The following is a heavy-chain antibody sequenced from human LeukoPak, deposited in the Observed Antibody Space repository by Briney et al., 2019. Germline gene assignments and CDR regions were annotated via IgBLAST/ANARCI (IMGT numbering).Heavy chain of an antibody. CDR2: INPDSGGT. V-gene: IGHV1-2*02. CDR1: GYTFTGYY. D-gene: IGHD6-19*01. CDR3: GRDQQQWLPTIADY. Sequence: ASVNVSCKASGYTFTGYYMHWVRQAPGQGLEWMGWINPDSGGTNYAQNLQGRVTMTTDTSTSTAYMELRSLRSDDTAVYYCGRDQQQWLPTIADYWGQGTLVSVSS. J-gene: IGHJ4*02.